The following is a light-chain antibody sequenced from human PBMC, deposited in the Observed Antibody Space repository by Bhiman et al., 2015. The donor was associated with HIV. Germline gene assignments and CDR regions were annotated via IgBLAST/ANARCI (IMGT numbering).Light chain of an antibody. J-gene: IGLJ2*01. CDR1: KLGDKY. CDR2: QDT. Sequence: SYELTQPPSVSVSPRQTASITCSGDKLGDKYVCWYQQKPGQSPVLVIYQDTKRPSGIPERFSGSNSGNTATLTISGTQAMDEADYYCQAWDSRYWVFGGGTKLTVL. V-gene: IGLV3-1*01. CDR3: QAWDSRYWV.